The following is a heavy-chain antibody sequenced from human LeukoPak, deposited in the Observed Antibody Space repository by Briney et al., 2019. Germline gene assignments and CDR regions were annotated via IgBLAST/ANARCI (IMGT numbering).Heavy chain of an antibody. J-gene: IGHJ3*02. Sequence: GASVKVSCKASGYTFTSYDINWVRQATGQGLEWMGWMNPNSGNTGYAQKFQGRVTMTRNTSISTVYMELSSLRSEDTAVYYCARGQRAYYYDSSGYSDAFDIWGQGTMVTVSS. D-gene: IGHD3-22*01. CDR1: GYTFTSYD. CDR3: ARGQRAYYYDSSGYSDAFDI. CDR2: MNPNSGNT. V-gene: IGHV1-8*01.